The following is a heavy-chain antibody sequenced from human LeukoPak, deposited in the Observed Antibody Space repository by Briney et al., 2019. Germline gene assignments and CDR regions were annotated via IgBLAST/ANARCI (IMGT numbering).Heavy chain of an antibody. V-gene: IGHV1-69*05. J-gene: IGHJ5*02. CDR1: GGTFSSYA. CDR2: IIPIFGTA. Sequence: GASVTVSCKSSGGTFSSYAISWVRQAPGQGLEWMGGIIPIFGTANYAQKFRGRVTMTRDTSISTAYMELSRLRSDDTAVYYCARDVARNWFDPWGQGTLVTVSS. CDR3: ARDVARNWFDP.